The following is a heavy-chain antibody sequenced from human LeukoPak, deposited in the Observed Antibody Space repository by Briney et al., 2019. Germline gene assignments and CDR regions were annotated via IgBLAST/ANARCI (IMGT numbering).Heavy chain of an antibody. CDR1: GGSISSSSYY. CDR3: ARQGIVPAAVIDY. CDR2: IYYSGST. J-gene: IGHJ4*02. V-gene: IGHV4-39*01. D-gene: IGHD2-2*01. Sequence: SETLSLTCTVSGGSISSSSYYWGWIRQPPGKGLEWIGSIYYSGSTYYNPSLKSRVTISVDTSKNQFSLKLSSVTAADTAVYYCARQGIVPAAVIDYWGQGTLVTVSS.